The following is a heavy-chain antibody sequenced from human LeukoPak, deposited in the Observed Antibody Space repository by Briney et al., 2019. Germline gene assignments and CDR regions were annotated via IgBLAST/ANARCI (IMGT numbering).Heavy chain of an antibody. CDR1: GFTFSSHG. CDR3: ARVYDFWSNYYRYYFDL. CDR2: ISGSGDYT. V-gene: IGHV3-23*01. Sequence: GGSLRLSCAASGFTFSSHGMSWVRQAPGKGLEWVSTISGSGDYTYYADSVKGRFTISRDNSKNTLYLQMNSLTAEDTAVYYCARVYDFWSNYYRYYFDLWGRGTLVTVSS. D-gene: IGHD3-3*01. J-gene: IGHJ2*01.